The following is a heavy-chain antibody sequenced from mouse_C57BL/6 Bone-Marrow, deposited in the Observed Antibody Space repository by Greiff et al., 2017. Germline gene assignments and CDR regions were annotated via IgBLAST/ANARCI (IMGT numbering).Heavy chain of an antibody. V-gene: IGHV1-59*01. CDR2: IDPSDSYT. D-gene: IGHD1-1*01. CDR1: GYTFTSYW. CDR3: ARAFSSVVAVAY. J-gene: IGHJ2*01. Sequence: QVQLQQPGAELVRPGTSVKLSCKASGYTFTSYWMHWVKQRPGQGLEWIGVIDPSDSYTNYNQKFKGKATLTVDTSSSTAYMQLSRLTSADSAVYYCARAFSSVVAVAYWGQGTALTVSA.